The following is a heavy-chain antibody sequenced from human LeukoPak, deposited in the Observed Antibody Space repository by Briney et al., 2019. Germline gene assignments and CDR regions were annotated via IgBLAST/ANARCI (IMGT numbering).Heavy chain of an antibody. J-gene: IGHJ4*02. CDR1: GYTLTGFY. CDR3: ARMMVRGVWLFPLAD. V-gene: IGHV1-2*02. CDR2: INPKSDAT. D-gene: IGHD3-10*01. Sequence: ASVKVSCKASGYTLTGFYLHWVRQAPGQGLEWVGWINPKSDATNYAQTFQGRVTMTRDTSISTAYMELSSLRSDDTAVYYCARMMVRGVWLFPLADWGQGTLVTVSS.